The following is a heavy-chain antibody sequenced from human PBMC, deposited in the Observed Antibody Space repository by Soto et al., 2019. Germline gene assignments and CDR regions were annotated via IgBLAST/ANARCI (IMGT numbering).Heavy chain of an antibody. V-gene: IGHV4-39*01. Sequence: XGTLSLTCTVSDGSISSSTYYWGWVRQPPGRGLEWIGNIYYSGSTFYNPSLKSRVTVSIDTSKNQFSLSLGSLTAADTAVYYCARVLTGSRAFDYWGQRALVTVSS. CDR3: ARVLTGSRAFDY. CDR2: IYYSGST. D-gene: IGHD1-20*01. J-gene: IGHJ4*02. CDR1: DGSISSSTYY.